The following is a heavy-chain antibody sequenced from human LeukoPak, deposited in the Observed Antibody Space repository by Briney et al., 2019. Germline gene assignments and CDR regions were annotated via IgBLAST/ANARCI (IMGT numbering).Heavy chain of an antibody. Sequence: GESLKISCKGSGYTFTSYWIGWVRQMPGKGLEWMGIIYPGDSDTRYSPPFQGQVTFSADKSISTAYLQWSSLKASDTAIYYCARLGGDYGSRYWGQGTLVTVSS. CDR1: GYTFTSYW. D-gene: IGHD4-17*01. J-gene: IGHJ4*02. CDR3: ARLGGDYGSRY. V-gene: IGHV5-51*01. CDR2: IYPGDSDT.